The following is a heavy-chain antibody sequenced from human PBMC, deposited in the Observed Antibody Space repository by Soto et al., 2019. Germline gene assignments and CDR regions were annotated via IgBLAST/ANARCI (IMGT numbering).Heavy chain of an antibody. CDR2: ISWNSGSI. D-gene: IGHD1-26*01. CDR3: AKDRGGSFYWADSYYYAMDV. CDR1: GLTFDDYS. J-gene: IGHJ6*02. Sequence: SLRLSCAASGLTFDDYSMHWVRQAPGKGLEWVSRISWNSGSIEYADCVKGRFTVSRDNAKNSLYLQMNSLRPEDTALYYCAKDRGGSFYWADSYYYAMDVWGQGTMVTVSS. V-gene: IGHV3-9*01.